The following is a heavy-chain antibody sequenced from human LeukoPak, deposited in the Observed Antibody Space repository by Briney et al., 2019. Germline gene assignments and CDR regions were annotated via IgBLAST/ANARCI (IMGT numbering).Heavy chain of an antibody. CDR1: GFTFSSYG. CDR2: IYSGGDT. D-gene: IGHD3-10*02. CDR3: ARVYNYVFDY. V-gene: IGHV3-53*01. Sequence: PGGSLRLSCAASGFTFSSYGMTWVRQAVGKGLEWVSFIYSGGDTSYADSVKGRFTTSRDNSKNTLYLQMNSLRAEDTAVYYCARVYNYVFDYWGQGTLVTVSS. J-gene: IGHJ4*02.